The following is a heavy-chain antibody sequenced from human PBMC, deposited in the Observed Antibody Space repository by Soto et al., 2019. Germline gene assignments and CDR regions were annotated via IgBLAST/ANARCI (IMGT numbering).Heavy chain of an antibody. V-gene: IGHV1-18*01. CDR3: ARRYCSGGSCSFASYYMDV. CDR1: GYTFTSYG. D-gene: IGHD2-15*01. CDR2: ISAYNGNT. J-gene: IGHJ6*03. Sequence: ASVKVSCKASGYTFTSYGISWVRQAPGQGLEWMGWISAYNGNTNYAQKLQGRVTMTTDTSTSTAYMELRSLRSDDTAVYYCARRYCSGGSCSFASYYMDVWGKGTTVTAS.